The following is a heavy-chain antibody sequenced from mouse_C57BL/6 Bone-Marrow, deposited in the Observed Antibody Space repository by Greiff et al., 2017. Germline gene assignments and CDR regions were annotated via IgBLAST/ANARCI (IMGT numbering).Heavy chain of an antibody. CDR2: IDPENGDT. D-gene: IGHD1-1*01. CDR1: GFNIKDDY. J-gene: IGHJ3*01. CDR3: TIHYYGSRSFAY. V-gene: IGHV14-4*01. Sequence: VQLQQSGAELVRPGASVKLSCTASGFNIKDDYMHWVKQRPEQGLEWIGWIDPENGDTEYASKFQGKATITADTSSNTAYLQLSSLTSEDTAVYYCTIHYYGSRSFAYWGQGTLVTVSA.